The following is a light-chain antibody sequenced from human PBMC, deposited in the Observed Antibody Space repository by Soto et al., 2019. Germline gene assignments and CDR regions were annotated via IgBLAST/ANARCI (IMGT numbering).Light chain of an antibody. CDR1: SSDVGGYNY. V-gene: IGLV2-14*01. CDR2: DVS. CDR3: SSYTSSSRPPYV. J-gene: IGLJ1*01. Sequence: QSALTQPASVSGSPGQSITISCTGTSSDVGGYNYVSWYQQHPGKAPKLMIYDVSNRPSGVYNRFSGSKSSNTASLTISGLQAEYEADYNCSSYTSSSRPPYVFGTGTKLTVL.